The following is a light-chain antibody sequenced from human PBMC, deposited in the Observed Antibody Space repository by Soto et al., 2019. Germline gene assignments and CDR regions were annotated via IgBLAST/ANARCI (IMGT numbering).Light chain of an antibody. V-gene: IGKV3-20*01. CDR1: QTVAGKY. CDR2: GAS. Sequence: ELVLTQSPGTLSLSPGERATLSCSASQTVAGKYLAWYQQKPGPAPRLLIYGASNRATGIPDRFSGSGSGTDFTLTISRVEPEAFAVYYCQQCGPSLKYPFGQGTTMEIK. J-gene: IGKJ2*01. CDR3: QQCGPSLKYP.